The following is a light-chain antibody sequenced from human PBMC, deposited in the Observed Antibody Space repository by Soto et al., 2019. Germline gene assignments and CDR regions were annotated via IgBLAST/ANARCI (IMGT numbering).Light chain of an antibody. Sequence: DIQMTQSPSTLSASVGDRVTITCRASQSISSWLAWYQQKPGKAPKLLIYKASSLESGVPSRFSGSGSGTEFTLTISSLQPDDLATYYCQQYNSYSRWTFGQGTKVEI. CDR3: QQYNSYSRWT. V-gene: IGKV1-5*03. CDR1: QSISSW. CDR2: KAS. J-gene: IGKJ1*01.